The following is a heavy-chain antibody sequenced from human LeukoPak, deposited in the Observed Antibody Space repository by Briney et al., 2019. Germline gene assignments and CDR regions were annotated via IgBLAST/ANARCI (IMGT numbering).Heavy chain of an antibody. V-gene: IGHV5-51*01. J-gene: IGHJ4*02. Sequence: GESLKIYCQCSGYSFTSYWIGWVRHTPGKGLEWMGIIYPGDSDTRYSPSFQGQVTISADKSITTAYLQWSSLKASDTAMYYCARLRLRWDPFDCWGQGTLVTVSS. D-gene: IGHD4-23*01. CDR3: ARLRLRWDPFDC. CDR2: IYPGDSDT. CDR1: GYSFTSYW.